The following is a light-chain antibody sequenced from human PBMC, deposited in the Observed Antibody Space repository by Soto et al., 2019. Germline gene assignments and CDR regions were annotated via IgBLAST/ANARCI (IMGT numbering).Light chain of an antibody. CDR2: GAS. V-gene: IGKV3-15*01. CDR3: LPPIQLIP. CDR1: HSVVSN. Sequence: TQSACTLSLTPGARATLXFRASHSVVSNLAWYQQKPGQAPRLLIYGASTRATGIPARFSGSGSGTEFTLTISCLAPEDFAVYCCLPPIQLIPVGEGAKL. J-gene: IGKJ2*01.